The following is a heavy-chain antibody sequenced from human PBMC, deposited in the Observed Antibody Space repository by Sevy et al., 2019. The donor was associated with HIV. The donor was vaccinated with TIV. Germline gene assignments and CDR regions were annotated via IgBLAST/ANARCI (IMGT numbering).Heavy chain of an antibody. D-gene: IGHD1-1*01. CDR1: GGSIASRTSY. V-gene: IGHV4-39*01. Sequence: SETLSLTCTVSGGSIASRTSYWAWIRQPPGKGLEWIGSISNSGSTSYYNPSLKSRVTISVDTSKNQFSLNLNSVTAADTSVYYCARHDGTTLKYFDYWGQGTLVTVSS. J-gene: IGHJ4*02. CDR2: ISNSGSTS. CDR3: ARHDGTTLKYFDY.